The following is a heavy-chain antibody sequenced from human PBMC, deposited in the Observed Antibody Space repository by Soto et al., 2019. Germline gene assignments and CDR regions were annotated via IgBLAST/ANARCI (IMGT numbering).Heavy chain of an antibody. Sequence: PCGSMRLSCMSCDVSFSSFVMNWVRQPPGKGLEWVSYMSTSGADIKYADSVKGRFTVSRDNSKKSLFLQMDSLRADDTAVYHCARTLGNWYFDLWGRGTLVTVSS. CDR3: ARTLGNWYFDL. D-gene: IGHD7-27*01. CDR1: DVSFSSFV. CDR2: MSTSGADI. J-gene: IGHJ2*01. V-gene: IGHV3-48*03.